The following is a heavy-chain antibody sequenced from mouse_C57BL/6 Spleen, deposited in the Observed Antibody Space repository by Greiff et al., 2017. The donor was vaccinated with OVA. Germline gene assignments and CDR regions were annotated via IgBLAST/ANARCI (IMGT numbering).Heavy chain of an antibody. CDR1: GFTFSDYG. CDR2: ISRGSSTI. D-gene: IGHD3-3*01. Sequence: DVMLVESGGGLVKPGGSLKLSCAASGFTFSDYGMPWVRQAPEKGLEWVAYISRGSSTIYYADTVKGRYTISRDNAKNTLFLQMTSLRSEDTAWYYCAWRGRDWFAYWGQGTLVTVSA. J-gene: IGHJ3*01. V-gene: IGHV5-17*01. CDR3: AWRGRDWFAY.